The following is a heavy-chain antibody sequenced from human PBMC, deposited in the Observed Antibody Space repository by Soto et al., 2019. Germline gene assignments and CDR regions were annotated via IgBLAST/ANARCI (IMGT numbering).Heavy chain of an antibody. D-gene: IGHD2-2*01. Sequence: EVQLLNSGGGLVQPGGSLRLSCAASGFTFSNYDMNWVRQAPGKGLEWVSAISGRGSSKYYADSVKGRFTISRDDSKNTAYLQMNSLRAEDTAVYYCAKGSIVAGAIRYDLDYWGQGTLVTVSS. J-gene: IGHJ4*02. CDR3: AKGSIVAGAIRYDLDY. V-gene: IGHV3-23*01. CDR2: ISGRGSSK. CDR1: GFTFSNYD.